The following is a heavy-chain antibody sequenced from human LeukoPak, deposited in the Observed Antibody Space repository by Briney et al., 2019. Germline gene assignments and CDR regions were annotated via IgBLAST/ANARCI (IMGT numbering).Heavy chain of an antibody. Sequence: GGSLRLSCAASGFTFSSYAMHWVRQAQGKGLEWVAVISYDGSNKYYADSVKGRFTISRDNSKNTLYLQMNSLRAEDTAVYYCARVHMIVVVLGAFDIWGQGTMVTVSS. CDR3: ARVHMIVVVLGAFDI. D-gene: IGHD3-22*01. V-gene: IGHV3-30*04. CDR2: ISYDGSNK. J-gene: IGHJ3*02. CDR1: GFTFSSYA.